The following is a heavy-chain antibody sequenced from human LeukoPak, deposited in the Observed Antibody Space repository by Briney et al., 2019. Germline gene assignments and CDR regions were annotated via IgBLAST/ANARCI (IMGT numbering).Heavy chain of an antibody. V-gene: IGHV3-30*04. CDR3: ARDSGYSSGWHDY. CDR1: GFTFSSYA. Sequence: GGSLRLSCAASGFTFSSYAMHWVRQAPGKGLEWVAVISYDGSNKYHADSVKGRFTISRDNSKNTLYLQMNSLRAEDTAVYYCARDSGYSSGWHDYWGQGTLVTVSS. CDR2: ISYDGSNK. J-gene: IGHJ4*02. D-gene: IGHD6-19*01.